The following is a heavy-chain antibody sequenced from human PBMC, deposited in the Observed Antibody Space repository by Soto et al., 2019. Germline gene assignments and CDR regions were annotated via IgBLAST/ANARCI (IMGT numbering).Heavy chain of an antibody. D-gene: IGHD6-19*01. CDR3: ERETGGGTYSSGWPGGMDV. V-gene: IGHV3-74*01. J-gene: IGHJ6*02. CDR2: INSDGSST. Sequence: GGSLRLSCAASGFTFSSYWMHWVRQAPGKGLVWVSRINSDGSSTSYADSVKGRFTISRDNAKNTLYLQMNSLRAEDTAVYYCERETGGGTYSSGWPGGMDVWGQGTTVTVS. CDR1: GFTFSSYW.